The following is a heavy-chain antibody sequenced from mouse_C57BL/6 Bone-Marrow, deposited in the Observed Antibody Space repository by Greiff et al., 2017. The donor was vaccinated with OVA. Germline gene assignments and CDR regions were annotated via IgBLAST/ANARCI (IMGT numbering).Heavy chain of an antibody. D-gene: IGHD4-1*01. CDR1: GYTFTSYG. V-gene: IGHV1-58*01. CDR3: ARDETGRGDY. Sequence: VQLQQSGAELVRPGSSVKMSCKTSGYTFTSYGLNWVKQRPGQGLEWIGYIYLGNGYTEYNEKFKGKATLTSETSSSTAYMQLSSLTSEDSAIYFCARDETGRGDYWGQGTSVTVSS. CDR2: IYLGNGYT. J-gene: IGHJ4*01.